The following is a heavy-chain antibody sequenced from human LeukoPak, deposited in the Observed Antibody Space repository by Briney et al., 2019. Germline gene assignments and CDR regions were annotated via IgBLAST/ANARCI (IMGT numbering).Heavy chain of an antibody. CDR1: GYSISSGYY. CDR3: ASYGGAVAGTPLDY. D-gene: IGHD6-19*01. CDR2: IYHSGST. Sequence: SETLSLTCTVSGYSISSGYYWGWIRQPPGKGLEWIGSIYHSGSTYYNPSLKSRVTISVDTSKNQFSLKLSSVTAADTAVYYCASYGGAVAGTPLDYWGQGTLVTVSS. J-gene: IGHJ4*02. V-gene: IGHV4-38-2*02.